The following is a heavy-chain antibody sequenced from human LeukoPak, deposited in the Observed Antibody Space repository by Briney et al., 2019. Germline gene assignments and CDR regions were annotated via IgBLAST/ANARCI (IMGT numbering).Heavy chain of an antibody. CDR3: AKAPLVVPAAMYYYYGMDV. D-gene: IGHD2-2*01. CDR1: GFTFSSYA. V-gene: IGHV3-23*01. Sequence: QTGGSLRLSCAASGFTFSSYAMSWVRQAPGKGLEWVSAISGSGGSIYYADSVKGRFTISRDNSKNTLYLQMNSLRAEDTAVYYCAKAPLVVPAAMYYYYGMDVWGQGTTVTVSS. CDR2: ISGSGGSI. J-gene: IGHJ6*02.